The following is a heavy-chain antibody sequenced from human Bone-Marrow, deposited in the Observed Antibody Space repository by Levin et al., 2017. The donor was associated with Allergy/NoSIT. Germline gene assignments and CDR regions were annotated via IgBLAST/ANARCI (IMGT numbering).Heavy chain of an antibody. D-gene: IGHD3-10*01. CDR3: AKGARRGYYGSGSYYRVHPLFDY. V-gene: IGHV3-23*01. CDR1: GFTFSSYA. CDR2: ISGSGGST. J-gene: IGHJ4*02. Sequence: GESLKISCAASGFTFSSYAMSWVRQAPGKGLEWVSAISGSGGSTYYADSVKGRFTISRDNSKNTLYLQMNSLRAEDTAVYYCAKGARRGYYGSGSYYRVHPLFDYWGQGTLVTVSS.